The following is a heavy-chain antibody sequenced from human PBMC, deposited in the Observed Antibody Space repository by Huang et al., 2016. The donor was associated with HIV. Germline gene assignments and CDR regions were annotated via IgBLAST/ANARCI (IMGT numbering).Heavy chain of an antibody. D-gene: IGHD6-13*01. CDR3: ARGGPYSRDYYYYGMDV. Sequence: QVQLQESGPGLVKPSEPLSLTCPVSGGSISNYWSWIRRPPGTGLEWIGYIHYSGGTNYNPSLKSRVTTAVDTSKNQFFLKLSSVTAADTAVYYCARGGPYSRDYYYYGMDVWGQGTTVTVSS. CDR2: IHYSGGT. V-gene: IGHV4-59*01. CDR1: GGSISNY. J-gene: IGHJ6*02.